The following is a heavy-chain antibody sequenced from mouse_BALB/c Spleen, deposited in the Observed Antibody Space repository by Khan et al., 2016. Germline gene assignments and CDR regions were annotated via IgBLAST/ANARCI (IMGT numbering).Heavy chain of an antibody. Sequence: EVQLQESGPGLVKPSQSLSLTCTVTGYSITSDYAWNWIRQFPGNKLEWMGYISYSGSTSYNPSLKSRISITRDTSKNQFFLQLNSVTTADTATCYCARDYYGSSYFDYWGQGTTLTVSS. CDR2: ISYSGST. D-gene: IGHD1-1*01. CDR3: ARDYYGSSYFDY. CDR1: GYSITSDYA. J-gene: IGHJ2*01. V-gene: IGHV3-2*02.